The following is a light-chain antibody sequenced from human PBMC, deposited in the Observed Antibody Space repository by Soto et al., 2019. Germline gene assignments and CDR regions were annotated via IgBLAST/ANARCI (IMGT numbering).Light chain of an antibody. CDR1: QGISNH. V-gene: IGKV1-17*01. CDR3: QHHGNYPST. Sequence: DIEMTQSPSTLSASVGERATISCRASQGISNHLGWYQQKPGQAPKLLIYAASSRASRTPARFSGSGSGTDFTLTISSLQPEDFATYYCQHHGNYPSTFGQGTKVDIK. J-gene: IGKJ1*01. CDR2: AAS.